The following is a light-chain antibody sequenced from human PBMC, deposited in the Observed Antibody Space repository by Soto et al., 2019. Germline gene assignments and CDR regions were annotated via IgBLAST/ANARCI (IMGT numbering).Light chain of an antibody. V-gene: IGKV2D-29*01. Sequence: DILFTQTPLSLSVTPGQPASISCNSSQGLLDSDGRTHLYWYVQKTGQPPQALIYEVSKRSSGVPDRFSGSGSGTHFTLTMSRVQAEDAGIYYCMQSLQLNTFGGGTKVDIK. CDR2: EVS. CDR1: QGLLDSDGRTH. J-gene: IGKJ4*01. CDR3: MQSLQLNT.